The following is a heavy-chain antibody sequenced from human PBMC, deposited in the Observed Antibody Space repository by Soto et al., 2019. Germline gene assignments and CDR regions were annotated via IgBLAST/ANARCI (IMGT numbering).Heavy chain of an antibody. CDR2: LSSDGISE. V-gene: IGHV3-33*01. J-gene: IGHJ4*02. Sequence: QVQLVESGGGVVQPGGSLRLSCAASGFTITYYGMHWVRQAPGKGLEWVAALSSDGISEYYADSVKGRFSVSRDNIKNSMFLQISSLKGEDTAVYFRARNFAPQGQYNFDYWGQGTLVTVSS. D-gene: IGHD5-18*01. CDR1: GFTITYYG. CDR3: ARNFAPQGQYNFDY.